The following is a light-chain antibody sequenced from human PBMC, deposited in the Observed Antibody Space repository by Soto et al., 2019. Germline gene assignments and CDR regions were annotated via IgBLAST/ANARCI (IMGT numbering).Light chain of an antibody. J-gene: IGLJ1*01. Sequence: VLTQPPSASGTPGQRVTISASGSTSNIGSNTVSWYQQLPGTAPRLLIYDNDERPSGVPDRFSGSKSATSASLAISGLQPEDEGDYYCATWDDSRNGYVFGPGTKLTVL. CDR1: TSNIGSNT. V-gene: IGLV1-44*01. CDR3: ATWDDSRNGYV. CDR2: DND.